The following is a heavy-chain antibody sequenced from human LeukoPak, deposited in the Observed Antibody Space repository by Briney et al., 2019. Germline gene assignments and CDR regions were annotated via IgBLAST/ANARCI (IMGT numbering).Heavy chain of an antibody. J-gene: IGHJ4*02. CDR1: GFTFSSYW. V-gene: IGHV3-7*01. Sequence: PGGSLRLSCVASGFTFSSYWMSWVPQAPGKGLEWVASIKQDGGETFYVDSVKGRFTISRDNAKDALYLQMNSLRAGDTAVYYCAREDHSKYEYWGQGTLVTVSS. CDR3: AREDHSKYEY. CDR2: IKQDGGET. D-gene: IGHD4-11*01.